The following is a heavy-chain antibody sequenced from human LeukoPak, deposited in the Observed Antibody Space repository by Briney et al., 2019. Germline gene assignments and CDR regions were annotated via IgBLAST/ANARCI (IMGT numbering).Heavy chain of an antibody. CDR3: ARAHTVTTLGYYYGMDV. CDR1: GFTFSSYE. J-gene: IGHJ6*02. V-gene: IGHV3-48*03. Sequence: GGPLRLSCAASGFTFSSYEMNWVRQAPGKGLEWVSYISSSGSTIYYADSVKGRFTISRDNAKNSLYLQMNSLRAEDTAVYYCARAHTVTTLGYYYGMDVWGQGTTVTVSS. CDR2: ISSSGSTI. D-gene: IGHD4-17*01.